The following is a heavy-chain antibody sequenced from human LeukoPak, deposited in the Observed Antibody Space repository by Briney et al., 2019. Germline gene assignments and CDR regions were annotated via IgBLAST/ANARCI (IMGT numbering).Heavy chain of an antibody. CDR2: IKSDSSST. CDR1: GFSFSSYW. J-gene: IGHJ4*02. D-gene: IGHD2-2*01. CDR3: ARGETSSYDY. V-gene: IGHV3-74*01. Sequence: GGSLRLSCAASGFSFSSYWMHWVRQAPGKGLVWVSRIKSDSSSTSYADFVKGRFTISRDNAKNTVYLQMNSLRAEDTAVYYCARGETSSYDYWGQGTLVTVSS.